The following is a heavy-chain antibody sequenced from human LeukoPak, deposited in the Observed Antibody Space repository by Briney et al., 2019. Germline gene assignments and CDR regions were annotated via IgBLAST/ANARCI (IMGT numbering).Heavy chain of an antibody. D-gene: IGHD3-3*01. CDR2: INPSGGST. CDR3: ARGGSSGEWFSHLDY. J-gene: IGHJ4*02. CDR1: GYTFTSYY. V-gene: IGHV1-46*01. Sequence: GASVKVSCKASGYTFTSYYMHWVRQAPGQGLEWMGIINPSGGSTSYAQKFQGRVTMTRDMSTSTVYMELSSLRSEDTAVYYCARGGSSGEWFSHLDYWGQGTLVTVSS.